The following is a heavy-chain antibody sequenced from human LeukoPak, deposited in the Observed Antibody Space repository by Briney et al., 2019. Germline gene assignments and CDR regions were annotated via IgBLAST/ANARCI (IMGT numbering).Heavy chain of an antibody. D-gene: IGHD6-6*01. J-gene: IGHJ3*02. Sequence: GGSLRLSCAASEFTFTSYELNWVRQAPGKGREWGSDICSSGNTISYADSVKGRFTISRDNAKNSLYLQVISLRAEDTAVYYCARGPSIAARYDAFDIWGQGTMVTVSS. V-gene: IGHV3-48*03. CDR1: EFTFTSYE. CDR3: ARGPSIAARYDAFDI. CDR2: ICSSGNTI.